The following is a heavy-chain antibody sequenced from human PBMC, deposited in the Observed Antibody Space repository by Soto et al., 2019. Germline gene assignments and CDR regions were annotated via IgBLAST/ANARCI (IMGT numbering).Heavy chain of an antibody. CDR1: GGTFSSYA. CDR2: ILPIFGTS. D-gene: IGHD3-9*01. J-gene: IGHJ4*02. Sequence: ASVKVSCKASGGTFSSYAISWVRQSPGQGREWMGGILPIFGTSNYAQKFQGRVTITADQSKSTAYMELRSLRSEDTAVYYCARARYYDISSGYYHWGQGTLLTV. CDR3: ARARYYDISSGYYH. V-gene: IGHV1-69*13.